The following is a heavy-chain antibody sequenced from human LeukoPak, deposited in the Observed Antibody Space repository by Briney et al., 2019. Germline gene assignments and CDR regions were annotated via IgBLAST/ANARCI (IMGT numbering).Heavy chain of an antibody. Sequence: SETLSLTCTVSGGSISSYYWSWIRQPAGAGLEWIGRIYTSGSTNYNPSLKSRVTMSVDTSKNQFSLKLSSVTAADTAVYYCARRIFVVVVSARERYFDYWGQGTLVTVSS. CDR3: ARRIFVVVVSARERYFDY. CDR2: IYTSGST. D-gene: IGHD2-15*01. J-gene: IGHJ4*02. V-gene: IGHV4-4*07. CDR1: GGSISSYY.